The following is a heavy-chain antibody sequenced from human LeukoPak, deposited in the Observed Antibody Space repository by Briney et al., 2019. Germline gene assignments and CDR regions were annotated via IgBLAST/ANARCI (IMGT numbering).Heavy chain of an antibody. V-gene: IGHV4-34*01. CDR1: GGSFSGYY. CDR3: ASLYSSAWPTFDY. J-gene: IGHJ4*02. Sequence: SETLSLTCAVYGGSFSGYYWSWIRQPPGKGLEWIGEINHSESTNYNPSLKSRVTISVDTSKNQFSLKLTSVTAADTAVYYCASLYSSAWPTFDYWGQGTLVTVSS. CDR2: INHSEST. D-gene: IGHD6-19*01.